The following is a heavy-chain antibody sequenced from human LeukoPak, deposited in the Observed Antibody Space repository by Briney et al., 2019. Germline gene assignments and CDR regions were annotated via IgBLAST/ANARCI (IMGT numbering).Heavy chain of an antibody. CDR3: ARSASGGSGVLDY. CDR1: GGSISSGGYY. Sequence: PSQTLSLTCTVSGGSISSGGYYWSWIRQHPGKGLEWIGYIDYSGSTYYNPSLKSRVTISVDTSKNQFSLKLSSVTAADTAVYYCARSASGGSGVLDYWGQGTLVTVFS. J-gene: IGHJ4*02. CDR2: IDYSGST. V-gene: IGHV4-31*03. D-gene: IGHD2-15*01.